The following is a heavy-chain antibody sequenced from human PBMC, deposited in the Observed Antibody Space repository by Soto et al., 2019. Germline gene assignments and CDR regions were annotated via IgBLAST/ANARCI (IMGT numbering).Heavy chain of an antibody. CDR1: GFTLTTHS. CDR2: INKNGFTT. Sequence: GGALRLSCAVSGFTLTTHSMNWVRQAPGKGLEWISFINKNGFTTYYADSVKGRFTISRDYAKNSLYLQMDSLRHEDTAVYYCARGAVTGTSLFDYWGLGTLVTVSS. D-gene: IGHD6-19*01. V-gene: IGHV3-48*02. J-gene: IGHJ4*02. CDR3: ARGAVTGTSLFDY.